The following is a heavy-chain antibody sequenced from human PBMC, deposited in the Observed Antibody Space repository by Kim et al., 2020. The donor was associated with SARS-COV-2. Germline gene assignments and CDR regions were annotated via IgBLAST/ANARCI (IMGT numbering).Heavy chain of an antibody. Sequence: GGSLRLSCAASGFTFSTYSMNWVRQAPGKGLEWVSSISSSSYIYYADSVKGRFTVSRDNAKNSLNLQMNSLRAEDTAVYFCTRDLYGDYGYDYWGQGTLVTVSS. CDR2: ISSSSYI. J-gene: IGHJ4*02. V-gene: IGHV3-21*01. CDR3: TRDLYGDYGYDY. D-gene: IGHD4-17*01. CDR1: GFTFSTYS.